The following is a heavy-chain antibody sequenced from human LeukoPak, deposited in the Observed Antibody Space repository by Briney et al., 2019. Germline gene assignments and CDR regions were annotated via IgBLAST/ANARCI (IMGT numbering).Heavy chain of an antibody. CDR1: GFTFSNYW. V-gene: IGHV3-74*01. Sequence: QPGGSLGLSCAASGFTFSNYWMHWVRQAPGKGLVWVSRINSDGINTSYADSVKGRFTISRDNAKNTLNLQMNSLRAEDTAVYYCARDLGQYYDTSDNWFDPWGQGTLVTVSS. CDR2: INSDGINT. CDR3: ARDLGQYYDTSDNWFDP. J-gene: IGHJ5*02. D-gene: IGHD3-22*01.